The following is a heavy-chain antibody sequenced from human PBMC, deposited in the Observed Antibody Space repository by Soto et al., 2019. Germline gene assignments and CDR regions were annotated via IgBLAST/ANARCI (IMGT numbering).Heavy chain of an antibody. CDR3: ALLYGDSYGYGNWFDP. CDR2: IYWDDDK. CDR1: GFSLSTSGVG. D-gene: IGHD5-18*01. Sequence: QITLKESGPTLVKPTQTLTLTCTFSGFSLSTSGVGVGWVRQPPGKALEWLALIYWDDDKRYSPSLKSRLTITKDTSKNQGVLTMTNLDPVDTATYYCALLYGDSYGYGNWFDPWGQGTLVTVSS. J-gene: IGHJ5*02. V-gene: IGHV2-5*02.